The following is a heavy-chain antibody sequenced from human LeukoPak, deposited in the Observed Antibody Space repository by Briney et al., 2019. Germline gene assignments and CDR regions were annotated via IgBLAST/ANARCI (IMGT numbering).Heavy chain of an antibody. Sequence: ESGPTLVNPTQTLTLTCTFSGFSLSTSGMCVSWIRKPPGKALEWLARIDWDGDKYYNTSLKTRLTISKDTSKNQVVLTMTNMDPVDTATYYCARIRGSRYYFDYWGQGTLVTVSS. CDR3: ARIRGSRYYFDY. CDR2: IDWDGDK. CDR1: GFSLSTSGMC. V-gene: IGHV2-70*11. D-gene: IGHD6-13*01. J-gene: IGHJ4*02.